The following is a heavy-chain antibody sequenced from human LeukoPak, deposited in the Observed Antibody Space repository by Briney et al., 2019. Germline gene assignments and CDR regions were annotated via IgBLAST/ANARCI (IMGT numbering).Heavy chain of an antibody. CDR1: GFIFSNYW. J-gene: IGHJ3*02. CDR3: AKGIVVVISGNAFDI. D-gene: IGHD3-22*01. CDR2: INQDGSER. V-gene: IGHV3-7*03. Sequence: GGSLRLSCAASGFIFSNYWMSWVRQAPGKGLEWVANINQDGSERYYVDSVKGRFTISRDNAKNSLYLQMNSLRAEDTAVYYCAKGIVVVISGNAFDIWGQGTMVTVSS.